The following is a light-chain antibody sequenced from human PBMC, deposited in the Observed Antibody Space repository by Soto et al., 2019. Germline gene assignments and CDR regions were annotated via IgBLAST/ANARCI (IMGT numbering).Light chain of an antibody. CDR3: QQYTNWPALP. J-gene: IGKJ4*01. CDR2: DAS. CDR1: QSVSSS. Sequence: EIVMTQSPATLSVSPGDRATLSCRASQSVSSSLAWYQQIPGQAPRLLIYDASTRATGIPARFGGSGSGTEFPLTIGSLQSEDFAVYYCQQYTNWPALPFGGGTQVELK. V-gene: IGKV3-15*01.